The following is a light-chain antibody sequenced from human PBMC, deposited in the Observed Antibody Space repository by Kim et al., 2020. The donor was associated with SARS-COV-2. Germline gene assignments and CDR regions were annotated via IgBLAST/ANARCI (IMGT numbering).Light chain of an antibody. CDR3: QQYDNLPSFT. CDR2: DAS. J-gene: IGKJ3*01. CDR1: QDISNY. Sequence: SVGDRVTITGQASQDISNYLNWYQQKPGKAPKLLIYDASNLETGVPSRFSGSGSGTDFTFTISSLQPEDIATYYCQQYDNLPSFTFGPGTKVDIK. V-gene: IGKV1-33*01.